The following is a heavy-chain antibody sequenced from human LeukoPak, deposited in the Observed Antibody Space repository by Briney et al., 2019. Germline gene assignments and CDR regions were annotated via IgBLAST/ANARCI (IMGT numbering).Heavy chain of an antibody. D-gene: IGHD4-17*01. Sequence: SGKLSFKSSGGTFSSYGISWVRHAPGQGLEWMGGFIPIFGTANYAQKFQGRVTITADESTSTSYLELSSLRSEDTAVYYCARFPTTVTNRWVNWFDPWGQGTLVTVSS. CDR2: FIPIFGTA. V-gene: IGHV1-69*01. J-gene: IGHJ5*02. CDR1: GGTFSSYG. CDR3: ARFPTTVTNRWVNWFDP.